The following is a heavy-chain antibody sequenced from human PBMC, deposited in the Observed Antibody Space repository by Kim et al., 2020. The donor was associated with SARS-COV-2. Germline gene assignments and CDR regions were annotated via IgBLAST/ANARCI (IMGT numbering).Heavy chain of an antibody. CDR3: VRGGVDWNDRSSYD. J-gene: IGHJ4*02. Sequence: GGSLRLSCAASGFTFSNNWMRWVRQAPGKGLEWVANIKQDESEKYYVDSVKGRFTIFRDNAKNSLFLQMNRLRAEDTAVYFCVRGGVDWNDRSSYDWGQGTLVTVSS. V-gene: IGHV3-7*03. CDR1: GFTFSNNW. D-gene: IGHD1-1*01. CDR2: IKQDESEK.